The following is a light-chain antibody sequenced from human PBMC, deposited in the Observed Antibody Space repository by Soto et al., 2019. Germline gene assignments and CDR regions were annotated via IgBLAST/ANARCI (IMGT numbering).Light chain of an antibody. Sequence: EIVLTQSPATLSLSPGERVTLSCRASQSVSNYLAWYQQKPGQAPRLLIYDASSRAAGIPARFSGSGSGTDFTLTISSLEPEDFALYYCQQRRSWPQSTFGQGTRLDI. CDR2: DAS. V-gene: IGKV3-11*01. CDR1: QSVSNY. J-gene: IGKJ5*01. CDR3: QQRRSWPQST.